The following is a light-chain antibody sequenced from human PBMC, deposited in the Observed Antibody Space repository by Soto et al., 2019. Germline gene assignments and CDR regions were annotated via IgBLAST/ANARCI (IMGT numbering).Light chain of an antibody. CDR2: DAS. J-gene: IGKJ2*01. Sequence: EIVLTQSPATLSLSPGERATLSRRASQRVRSYLAWYQQKPGQAPRLLLYDASNRATGIPARFSGSGSGTDFTLTISSLEPEDFALYYCQQRGDWPLYTFGQGTRLEIK. V-gene: IGKV3-11*01. CDR1: QRVRSY. CDR3: QQRGDWPLYT.